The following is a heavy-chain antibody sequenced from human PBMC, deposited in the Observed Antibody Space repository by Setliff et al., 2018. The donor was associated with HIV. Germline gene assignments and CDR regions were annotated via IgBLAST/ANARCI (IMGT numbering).Heavy chain of an antibody. J-gene: IGHJ4*02. V-gene: IGHV3-49*04. D-gene: IGHD1-1*01. Sequence: WSLRPSCTASGFTFGEYAMSWVRQAPGKGLEWVGIIKSKAYGETTEYAASVKGRFTLSRDDSKSIAYLQMNSLKTEDTGVYYCTPPPGTYWGQGTLVTVSS. CDR2: IKSKAYGETT. CDR1: GFTFGEYA. CDR3: TPPPGTY.